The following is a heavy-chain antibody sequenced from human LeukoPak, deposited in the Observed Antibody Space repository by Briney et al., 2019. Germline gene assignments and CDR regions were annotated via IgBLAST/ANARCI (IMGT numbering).Heavy chain of an antibody. CDR3: ARGRGGDYVPSRFDN. J-gene: IGHJ4*02. Sequence: GGSLRLSCSASGFAFSGFAMGWVRQAPGKGLEWVSSVSGSGGLTYYADSVEGRFTISRDNSKNTLYLQMSSLGVDDTALYYCARGRGGDYVPSRFDNWGQGTLVTVSS. CDR1: GFAFSGFA. D-gene: IGHD4-17*01. V-gene: IGHV3-23*01. CDR2: VSGSGGLT.